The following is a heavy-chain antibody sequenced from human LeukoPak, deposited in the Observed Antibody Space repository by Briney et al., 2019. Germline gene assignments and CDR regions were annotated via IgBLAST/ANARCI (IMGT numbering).Heavy chain of an antibody. J-gene: IGHJ6*02. CDR2: INHSGST. CDR1: GGSISSYY. Sequence: SETLSLTCTVSGGSISSYYWSWIRQPPGKGLEWIGEINHSGSTNYNPSLKSRVTISVDTSKNQFSLKLSSVTAADTAVYYCARVLADQHWNYGNPYYYYYGMDVWGQGTTVTVSS. CDR3: ARVLADQHWNYGNPYYYYYGMDV. V-gene: IGHV4-34*01. D-gene: IGHD1-7*01.